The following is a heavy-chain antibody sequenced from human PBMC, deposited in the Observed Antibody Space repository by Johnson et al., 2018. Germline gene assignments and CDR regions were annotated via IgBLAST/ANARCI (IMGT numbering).Heavy chain of an antibody. Sequence: VQLVQSGGGLVKPGGSLRLSCAASGFTFSNYWMSWVRQAPGKGLEWVAKIDQDGSAKYSVDSVKGRFTISRHNAKNSLYLQMNSLRAEDTAVYYCARDVSKYGDYTSGMDVWGQGTTVTVSS. CDR2: IDQDGSAK. V-gene: IGHV3-7*01. CDR3: ARDVSKYGDYTSGMDV. D-gene: IGHD4-17*01. CDR1: GFTFSNYW. J-gene: IGHJ6*02.